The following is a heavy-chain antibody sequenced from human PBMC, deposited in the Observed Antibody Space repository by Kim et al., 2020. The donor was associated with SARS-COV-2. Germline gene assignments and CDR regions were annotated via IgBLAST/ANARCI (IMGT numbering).Heavy chain of an antibody. Sequence: YSADSVKGRFTISRDNSKNTLYLQMNSLRAEDTAVYYCAKRYYETSGWFDYWGQGTLVTVSS. V-gene: IGHV3-23*01. CDR3: AKRYYETSGWFDY. D-gene: IGHD3-22*01. J-gene: IGHJ4*02.